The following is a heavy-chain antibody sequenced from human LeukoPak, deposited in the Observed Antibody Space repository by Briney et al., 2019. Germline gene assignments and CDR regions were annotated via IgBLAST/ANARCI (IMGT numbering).Heavy chain of an antibody. Sequence: PGGSLRLSCAASGFTFSSYAMSWVRQAPGKGLEWVSAISGSGGSTYYADSVKGRFTISRDNSKNTLYLQMNSLRAEDTAVYYCAKDLLEYSSSSPIDYWGQGTLVTVSS. D-gene: IGHD6-6*01. CDR3: AKDLLEYSSSSPIDY. V-gene: IGHV3-23*01. CDR1: GFTFSSYA. CDR2: ISGSGGST. J-gene: IGHJ4*02.